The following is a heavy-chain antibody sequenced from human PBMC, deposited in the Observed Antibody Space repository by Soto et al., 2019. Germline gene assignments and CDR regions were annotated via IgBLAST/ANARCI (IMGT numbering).Heavy chain of an antibody. CDR3: ARWRGSITGTVLEIDY. J-gene: IGHJ4*02. D-gene: IGHD1-20*01. CDR1: GFTFSSYG. V-gene: IGHV3-33*01. Sequence: GGSLRLSCAASGFTFSSYGMHWVRQAPGKGLEWVAVIWYDGSNKYYADSVKGRFTISRDNSKNTLYLQMNSLRAEDTAVYYCARWRGSITGTVLEIDYWGQGTLVTVSS. CDR2: IWYDGSNK.